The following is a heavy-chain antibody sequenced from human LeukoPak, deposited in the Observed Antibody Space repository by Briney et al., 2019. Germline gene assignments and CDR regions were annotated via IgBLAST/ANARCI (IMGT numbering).Heavy chain of an antibody. V-gene: IGHV3-33*08. CDR1: GFAFNTNA. J-gene: IGHJ6*02. D-gene: IGHD4-4*01. CDR2: IGYDGKYK. Sequence: GRSLRLSCAASGFAFNTNAMHWVRQAPGRGPEWVAVIGYDGKYKYYPDSLKGRFTISRDNSKNTLYLQMNTLRTEDTAVYYCARDLEMTTIIPHYGMDVWGQGTTVIVS. CDR3: ARDLEMTTIIPHYGMDV.